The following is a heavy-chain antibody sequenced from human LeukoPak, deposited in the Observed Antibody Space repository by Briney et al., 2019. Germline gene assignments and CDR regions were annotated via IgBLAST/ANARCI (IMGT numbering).Heavy chain of an antibody. V-gene: IGHV4-61*01. CDR2: IYYSGST. D-gene: IGHD3-10*01. Sequence: SETLSLTCTVSGGSISSGSYYWSWIRQPPGKGLEWIGYIYYSGSTNYNPSLKSRVTISVDTSKNQFSLKLSSVTAADTAVYYCARSPARWFGELLFDYWGQGTLVTVSS. CDR3: ARSPARWFGELLFDY. J-gene: IGHJ4*02. CDR1: GGSISSGSYY.